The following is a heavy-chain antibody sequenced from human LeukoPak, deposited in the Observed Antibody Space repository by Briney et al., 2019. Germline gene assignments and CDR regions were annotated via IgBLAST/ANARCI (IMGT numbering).Heavy chain of an antibody. CDR2: IRGTGGAT. CDR3: VKDPRDTYGTNWFVS. CDR1: GFSFGNYA. J-gene: IGHJ5*01. Sequence: PGGSLRLSCVASGFSFGNYAMSWVRQAPGKGLRWVSQIRGTGGATWYAGFARDRFTISRDNSKKTLYLQMSGLRVEDTAMYYCVKDPRDTYGTNWFVSWGRGTVLIVSS. V-gene: IGHV3-23*01. D-gene: IGHD2-21*01.